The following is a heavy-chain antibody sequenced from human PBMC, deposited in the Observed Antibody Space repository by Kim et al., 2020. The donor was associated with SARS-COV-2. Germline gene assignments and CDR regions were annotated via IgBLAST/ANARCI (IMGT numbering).Heavy chain of an antibody. D-gene: IGHD6-13*01. CDR3: AREMGQQRPIGWFDP. Sequence: SETLSLTCTVSGGSISSYYWSWIRQPPGKGLEWIGYIYYSGSTNYNPSLKSRVTISVDTSKNQFSLKLSSVTAADTAVYYCAREMGQQRPIGWFDPWGQGTLVTVSS. V-gene: IGHV4-59*13. CDR1: GGSISSYY. CDR2: IYYSGST. J-gene: IGHJ5*02.